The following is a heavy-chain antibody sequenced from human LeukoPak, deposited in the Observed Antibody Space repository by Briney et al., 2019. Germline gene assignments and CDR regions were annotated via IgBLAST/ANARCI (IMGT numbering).Heavy chain of an antibody. CDR3: ARVTGGTMIVAHFDY. D-gene: IGHD3-22*01. Sequence: SETLSRTCAVYGGSFSGYYWSWIRQPPGKGLEWIGEINHSGSTNYNPSLKSRVTISVDTSKNQFSLKLSSVTAADTAVYYCARVTGGTMIVAHFDYWGQGTLVTVSS. CDR1: GGSFSGYY. V-gene: IGHV4-34*01. J-gene: IGHJ4*02. CDR2: INHSGST.